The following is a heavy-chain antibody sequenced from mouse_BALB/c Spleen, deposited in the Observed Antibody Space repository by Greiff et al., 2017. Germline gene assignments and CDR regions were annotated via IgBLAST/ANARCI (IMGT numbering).Heavy chain of an antibody. Sequence: DVQLVESGGGLVQPGGSRKLSCAASGFTFSSFGMHWVRQAPEKGLEWVAYISSGSSTIYYADTVKGRFTISRDNPKNTLFLQMTSLRSEDTAMYYCARDGNYGAWLAYWGQGTLVTVSA. CDR1: GFTFSSFG. CDR3: ARDGNYGAWLAY. CDR2: ISSGSSTI. V-gene: IGHV5-17*02. J-gene: IGHJ3*01. D-gene: IGHD2-1*01.